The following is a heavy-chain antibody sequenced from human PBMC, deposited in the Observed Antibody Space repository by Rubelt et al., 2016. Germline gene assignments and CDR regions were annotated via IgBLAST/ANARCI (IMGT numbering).Heavy chain of an antibody. CDR2: IYYSGST. CDR1: GGSISSSSYY. Sequence: QVQLQESGPGLVKPSETLSLTCIVSGGSISSSSYYWGWIRQSPGKGLEWIGSIYYSGSTYCNPSLKSRVTISVDTSTNQCALELSGWSAADTAVYYCAREIVVPAAIVRYFDYWGQGTLVTVSS. D-gene: IGHD2-2*01. V-gene: IGHV4-39*01. CDR3: AREIVVPAAIVRYFDY. J-gene: IGHJ4*02.